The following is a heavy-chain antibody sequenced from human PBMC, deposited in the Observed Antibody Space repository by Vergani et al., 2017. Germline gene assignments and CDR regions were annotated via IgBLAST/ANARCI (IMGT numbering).Heavy chain of an antibody. Sequence: QVQLQESGPGLVKPSQTLSLTCTVSGCSISSGGYYWSWIRQHPGKGLEWIGYIYYSGSTYYNPSLKSRGTISVDTSKNQFSLKLSSVTAAYTAVYYCASGTPKVSEWLYYDYYYMYVWGKGTTVTVSS. CDR1: GCSISSGGYY. CDR2: IYYSGST. V-gene: IGHV4-31*03. CDR3: ASGTPKVSEWLYYDYYYMYV. J-gene: IGHJ6*03. D-gene: IGHD3-3*01.